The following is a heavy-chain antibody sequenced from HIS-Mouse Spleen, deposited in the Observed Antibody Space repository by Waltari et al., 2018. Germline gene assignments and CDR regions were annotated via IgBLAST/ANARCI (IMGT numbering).Heavy chain of an antibody. CDR3: ARVGGQQLITDAFDI. CDR1: GFTFSSYW. V-gene: IGHV3-7*01. J-gene: IGHJ3*02. CDR2: IKQHGSEK. Sequence: EVQLVESGGGLVQPGGSLRLSCAASGFTFSSYWMSWVAQAPGKGLEWVANIKQHGSEKHYVDSVKGRFTISRDNAKNSLYLQMNSLRAEDTAVYYCARVGGQQLITDAFDIWGQGTMVTVSS. D-gene: IGHD6-13*01.